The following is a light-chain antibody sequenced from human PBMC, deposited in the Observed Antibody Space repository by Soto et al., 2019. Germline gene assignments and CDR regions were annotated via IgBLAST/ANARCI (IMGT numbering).Light chain of an antibody. V-gene: IGKV1-39*01. CDR1: LCIDSY. Sequence: DIQMTQSPSSLSASVGDRVTITCRASLCIDSYLQWYQQKPGKAPKLLIYAASTLQSGVPSRFSGSGSGRDFTLTISGLQPDDFATYYCQQTYSLPPDVTFGQGTRLDSK. J-gene: IGKJ5*01. CDR2: AAS. CDR3: QQTYSLPPDVT.